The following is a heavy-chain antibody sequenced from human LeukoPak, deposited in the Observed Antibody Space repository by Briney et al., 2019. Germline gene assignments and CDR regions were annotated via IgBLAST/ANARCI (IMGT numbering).Heavy chain of an antibody. CDR1: GFTFSSYE. J-gene: IGHJ4*02. D-gene: IGHD5-24*01. CDR2: ISSSGSTI. V-gene: IGHV3-48*03. Sequence: GGSLRLSCAASGFTFSSYEMNWVRQAPGKGLEWVSYISSSGSTIYYADSVEGRFTISRDNAKNTLFLQMNSLRAEDTAVYYYARGDGNFWGLPYWGQGTLVTVSS. CDR3: ARGDGNFWGLPY.